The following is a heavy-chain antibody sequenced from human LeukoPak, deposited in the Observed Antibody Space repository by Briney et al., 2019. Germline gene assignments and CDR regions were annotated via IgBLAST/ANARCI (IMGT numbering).Heavy chain of an antibody. CDR1: GITFTNAW. J-gene: IGHJ4*02. D-gene: IGHD1-1*01. V-gene: IGHV3-15*01. CDR2: IQSKTDGGAT. Sequence: GGSLILSCASAGITFTNAWMRWGRQAPKEGQELVGSIQSKTDGGATDYAAPVKGRVTISRDDLQNTVYLQVNSLETEDTAVYYCTTFRVATTGPKYYFDNWGQGTRFTVSS. CDR3: TTFRVATTGPKYYFDN.